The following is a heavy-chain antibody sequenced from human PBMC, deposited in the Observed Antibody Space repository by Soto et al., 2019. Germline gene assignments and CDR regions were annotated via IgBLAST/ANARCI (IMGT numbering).Heavy chain of an antibody. Sequence: SQTLSLPCAVYGVPFSGYYWSWIRQSPGKGLEWIGEINHSGNTNYNPSLKSRVTMLVDTSKNQFSLSLSSVTAADTAVYYCANLIFFHSSYYHDYWCHGILVAVSS. V-gene: IGHV4-34*01. CDR3: ANLIFFHSSYYHDY. J-gene: IGHJ4*01. D-gene: IGHD1-26*01. CDR1: GVPFSGYY. CDR2: INHSGNT.